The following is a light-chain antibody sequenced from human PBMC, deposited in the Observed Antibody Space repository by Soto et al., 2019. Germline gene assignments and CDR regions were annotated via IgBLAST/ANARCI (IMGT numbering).Light chain of an antibody. CDR3: QQLNSYPIT. J-gene: IGKJ5*01. V-gene: IGKV1-9*01. CDR2: AAS. CDR1: QGISSY. Sequence: DIQLTQSPSFLSASVGDRVTITCRASQGISSYLAWYQQKPGKAPKLLIYAASTLQSGVPSRFSGSGSETEFTLTISSLQPEDFATYCCQQLNSYPITFGQGTRLEIK.